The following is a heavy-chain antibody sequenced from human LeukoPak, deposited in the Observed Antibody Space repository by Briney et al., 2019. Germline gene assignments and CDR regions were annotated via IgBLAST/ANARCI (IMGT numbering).Heavy chain of an antibody. CDR1: GGSISSYY. Sequence: KPSETLSLTCTVSGGSISSYYWSWIRQPPGKGLEWIGYIYSSGSTNYNPSLKSRVTMSVDTSKNLFSLKLNSVTAADTAVYYCARSRDSSGYRNNWFDPWGQGTLVTVSS. V-gene: IGHV4-59*01. D-gene: IGHD3-22*01. CDR2: IYSSGST. CDR3: ARSRDSSGYRNNWFDP. J-gene: IGHJ5*02.